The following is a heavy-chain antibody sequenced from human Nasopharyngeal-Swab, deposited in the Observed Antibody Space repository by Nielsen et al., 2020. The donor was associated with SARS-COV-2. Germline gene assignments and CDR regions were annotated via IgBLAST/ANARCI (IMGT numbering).Heavy chain of an antibody. Sequence: GGSLRLSCAASGFTFSSYSMNWVRQAPGKGLEWVSSISSSSSYIYYADSVKGRFTISRDNAKNSLYLQMNRRREEEKAGEEGKKKKIIPDAFDIWGQKTMVTVSS. CDR1: GFTFSSYS. J-gene: IGHJ3*02. CDR3: KKKKIIPDAFDI. V-gene: IGHV3-21*01. CDR2: ISSSSSYI. D-gene: IGHD3-16*01.